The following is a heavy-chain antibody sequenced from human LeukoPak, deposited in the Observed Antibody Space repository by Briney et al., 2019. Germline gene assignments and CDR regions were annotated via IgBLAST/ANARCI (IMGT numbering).Heavy chain of an antibody. D-gene: IGHD3-22*01. V-gene: IGHV3-9*01. J-gene: IGHJ4*02. CDR2: ISWNSGSI. CDR1: GFTFDDYA. Sequence: GGSLRLSCAVSGFTFDDYAMHWVRQAPGKGLEWISGISWNSGSIGYADSVKGRFTISRDNAKNSLYLQMNSPRAEDTALYYCAKARRYYYDSSGFDYWGQGTLVTVSS. CDR3: AKARRYYYDSSGFDY.